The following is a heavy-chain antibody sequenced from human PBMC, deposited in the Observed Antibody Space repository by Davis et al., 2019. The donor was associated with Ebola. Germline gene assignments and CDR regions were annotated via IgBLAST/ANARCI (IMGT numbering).Heavy chain of an antibody. CDR2: ISYDGSNK. CDR1: VITFSSYA. J-gene: IGHJ3*02. CDR3: ARGRDIVATPAAFDI. Sequence: GGSLRLSCADSVITFSSYAMTWVRQAPGKGLEWVAVISYDGSNKYYADSVKGRFTISRDNAKKSLYLQMNSLRAEDTAVYYCARGRDIVATPAAFDIWGQGTMVTVSS. D-gene: IGHD5-12*01. V-gene: IGHV3-30-3*01.